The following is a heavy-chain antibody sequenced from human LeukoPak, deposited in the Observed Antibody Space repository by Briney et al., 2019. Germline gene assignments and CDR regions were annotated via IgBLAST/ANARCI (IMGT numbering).Heavy chain of an antibody. CDR3: ARDQEGFDY. CDR2: IYPRDGST. J-gene: IGHJ4*02. CDR1: GYTFTSNY. V-gene: IGHV1-46*01. Sequence: ASVKVSCKASGYTFTSNYMHWVRQAPGQGLEWMGMIYPRDGSTSYAQKFQGRVTVTRDTSTSTVHMELSGLRSEDTAVYYCARDQEGFDYWGQGTLVTVSS.